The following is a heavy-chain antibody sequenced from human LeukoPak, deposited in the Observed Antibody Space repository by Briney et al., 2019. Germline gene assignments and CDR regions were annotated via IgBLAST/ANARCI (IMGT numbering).Heavy chain of an antibody. Sequence: PGGSLRLSCVGSGFTFSSLWMSWVRRIPGKGLEWVANMKQDGSEVYYVDSVKGRFTISRDNAKNSLYLQMNSLRVEDTAVYYCACRPSDIRYYGVFDFWGQGSLVTVSS. CDR3: ACRPSDIRYYGVFDF. V-gene: IGHV3-7*01. J-gene: IGHJ4*02. CDR2: MKQDGSEV. CDR1: GFTFSSLW. D-gene: IGHD3-10*01.